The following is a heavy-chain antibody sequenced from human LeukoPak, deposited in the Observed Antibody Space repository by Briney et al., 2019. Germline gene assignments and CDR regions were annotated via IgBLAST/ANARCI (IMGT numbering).Heavy chain of an antibody. CDR1: GFIFSSSE. D-gene: IGHD4-23*01. J-gene: IGHJ4*02. V-gene: IGHV3-48*03. CDR3: ARIPHPSPVGY. Sequence: GGSLRLSCVASGFIFSSSEMNWVRQAPGKGLEWISYITSSSRTIWYADSVKGRFTISRDNAKNSLYLQMNGLRDDDTAVYYCARIPHPSPVGYWGQGTLVTVSS. CDR2: ITSSSRTI.